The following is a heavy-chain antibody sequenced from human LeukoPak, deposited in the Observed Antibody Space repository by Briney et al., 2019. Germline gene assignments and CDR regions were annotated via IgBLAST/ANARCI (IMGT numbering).Heavy chain of an antibody. CDR2: IYYSGST. CDR1: GGSISSISYY. Sequence: PSETLSLTCTVSGGSISSISYYGGWIRQPPGEGLEWLGSIYYSGSTYYNPSLKSRVTISVDTSKNQFSLKLSSVTAADTAVYYCASNGGVPAAKRGYYYYGMDVWGQGTTVTVSS. V-gene: IGHV4-39*07. CDR3: ASNGGVPAAKRGYYYYGMDV. J-gene: IGHJ6*02. D-gene: IGHD2-2*01.